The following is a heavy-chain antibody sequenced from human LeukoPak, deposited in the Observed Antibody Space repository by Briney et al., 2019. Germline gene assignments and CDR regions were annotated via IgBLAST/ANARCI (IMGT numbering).Heavy chain of an antibody. D-gene: IGHD3-10*01. CDR2: IFSSGNT. CDR1: GGSIDNYY. Sequence: NASETLSLTCTVSGGSIDNYYWSWIRQPAGKGLEWIGRIFSSGNTNYNPSLKSRVTMSVDMSTRQISLKLSSVTAADTAVYYCARAVGGDGSGSLWGPGTLVTVSS. V-gene: IGHV4-4*07. CDR3: ARAVGGDGSGSL. J-gene: IGHJ4*02.